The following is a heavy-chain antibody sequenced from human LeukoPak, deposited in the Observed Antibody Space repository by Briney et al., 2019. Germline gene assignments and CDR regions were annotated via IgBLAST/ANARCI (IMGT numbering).Heavy chain of an antibody. V-gene: IGHV4-34*01. CDR1: GGSFSGYY. CDR2: INHSGST. Sequence: SETLSLTCAVYGGSFSGYYWRWIRQPPGKGWVGIGEINHSGSTNYNPSLKSRVTISVDTIKNQFLLTLSAVTAADTAVYYCWRGLIFGVVIIRHWFDPWGQGTLVTVSS. D-gene: IGHD3-3*01. J-gene: IGHJ5*02. CDR3: WRGLIFGVVIIRHWFDP.